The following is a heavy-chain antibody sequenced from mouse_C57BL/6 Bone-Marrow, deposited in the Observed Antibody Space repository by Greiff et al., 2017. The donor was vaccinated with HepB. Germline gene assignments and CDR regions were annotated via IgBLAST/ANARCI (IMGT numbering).Heavy chain of an antibody. CDR3: ARDRFDYDFDY. D-gene: IGHD2-14*01. V-gene: IGHV5-6*01. CDR1: GFTFSTSG. J-gene: IGHJ2*01. Sequence: EVKLVESGGDLVKPGGSLKLSCVASGFTFSTSGMSWVRQTPEKRLEWVATINTGGTYTSYPDSVKGRFTISKDTAKSTQFLQMSSLKSEDTAIYYCARDRFDYDFDYWGQGTTLTVSS. CDR2: INTGGTYT.